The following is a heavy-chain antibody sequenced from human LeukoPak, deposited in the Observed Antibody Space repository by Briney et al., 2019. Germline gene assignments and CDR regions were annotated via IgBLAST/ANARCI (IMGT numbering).Heavy chain of an antibody. Sequence: ASVKVSCKASGGTFSTYAISWVRQAPGQGLEWMGGIIPIFGTTNYAQKFQGRVTITADESTSTAYMELSSLISEDTAVYYCARDCGSTSCYSDDWSQGTLVTVSS. V-gene: IGHV1-69*01. D-gene: IGHD2-2*02. J-gene: IGHJ4*02. CDR3: ARDCGSTSCYSDD. CDR2: IIPIFGTT. CDR1: GGTFSTYA.